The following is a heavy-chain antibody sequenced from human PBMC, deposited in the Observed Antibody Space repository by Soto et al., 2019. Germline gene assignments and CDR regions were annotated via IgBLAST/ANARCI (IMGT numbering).Heavy chain of an antibody. CDR1: GFTFSSYG. CDR3: AKARCISTSCYPLGY. Sequence: PGGSLRLSCAASGFTFSSYGMHWVRQAPGKGLEWVAVISYDGSNKYYADSVKGRFTISRDNSKNTLYLQMNSLRAEDTVVYYCAKARCISTSCYPLGYWGQGTLVTVSS. J-gene: IGHJ4*02. V-gene: IGHV3-30*18. CDR2: ISYDGSNK. D-gene: IGHD2-2*01.